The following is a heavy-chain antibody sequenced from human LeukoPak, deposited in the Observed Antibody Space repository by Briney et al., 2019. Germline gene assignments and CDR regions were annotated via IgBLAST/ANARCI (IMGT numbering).Heavy chain of an antibody. V-gene: IGHV3-21*04. CDR1: GFTFSNYN. CDR2: ISTSSSYI. D-gene: IGHD4-17*01. CDR3: ARDEDYGISVNVDY. Sequence: WGSLRLSFAASGFTFSNYNMNWVRQAPGKGLELVSSISTSSSYIYYADSVKGRFTISRDNAKNSLYLQMNSLRAEDTAVYYCARDEDYGISVNVDYWGQGTLVTVSS. J-gene: IGHJ4*02.